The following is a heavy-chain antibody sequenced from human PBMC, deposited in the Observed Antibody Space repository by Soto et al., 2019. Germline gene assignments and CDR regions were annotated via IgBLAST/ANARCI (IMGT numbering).Heavy chain of an antibody. D-gene: IGHD3-22*01. Sequence: SETLSLTCTVSGGSISSYYWSWIRQPPGGGLEWIGNIYHSGTASYNPALTSRVTISIDISKNLFSLTLRSLTAADTALYYCARDRRPFSYEGGGLDYWGQETLVTVPS. V-gene: IGHV4-4*08. J-gene: IGHJ4*02. CDR3: ARDRRPFSYEGGGLDY. CDR1: GGSISSYY. CDR2: IYHSGTA.